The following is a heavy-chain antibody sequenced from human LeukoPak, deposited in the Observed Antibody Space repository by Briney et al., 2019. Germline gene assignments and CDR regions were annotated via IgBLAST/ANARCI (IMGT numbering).Heavy chain of an antibody. CDR1: GFTFSSYA. J-gene: IGHJ5*02. D-gene: IGHD6-19*01. CDR2: ISSNGGST. Sequence: GGSLRLSCAASGFTFSSYAMHWVRQAPGKGLEYVSSISSNGGSTYYANSVKGRFTISRDNSKNTLYLQMGSLRADDMAVYYCAREHSSGWYSSWGQGTLVTVSS. CDR3: AREHSSGWYSS. V-gene: IGHV3-64*01.